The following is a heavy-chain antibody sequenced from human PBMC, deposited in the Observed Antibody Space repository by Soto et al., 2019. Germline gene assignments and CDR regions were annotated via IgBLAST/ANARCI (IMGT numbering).Heavy chain of an antibody. CDR2: ISWNSGSI. CDR1: GFTFDDYA. V-gene: IGHV3-9*01. Sequence: SLILSCAASGFTFDDYAMHWVRQAPGKGLEWVSGISWNSGSIGYADSVKGRFTISRDNAKNSLYLQMNSLRAKYTAVYYCASFGTVDYWGQGTLVTVAS. D-gene: IGHD3-10*01. CDR3: ASFGTVDY. J-gene: IGHJ4*02.